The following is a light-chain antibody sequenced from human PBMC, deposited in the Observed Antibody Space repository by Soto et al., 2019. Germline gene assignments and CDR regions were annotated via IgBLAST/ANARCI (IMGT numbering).Light chain of an antibody. Sequence: DIQMTQSPSSLSASVGDRVTITCKGSQDINKFLNWFQQKPGKAPKLLIYDASNLEVGVPSRLRGSGSGTDFTFTIASLQPEDIATYYCQQYDNVPPTFGGGTKVEIK. CDR3: QQYDNVPPT. J-gene: IGKJ4*01. CDR2: DAS. V-gene: IGKV1-33*01. CDR1: QDINKF.